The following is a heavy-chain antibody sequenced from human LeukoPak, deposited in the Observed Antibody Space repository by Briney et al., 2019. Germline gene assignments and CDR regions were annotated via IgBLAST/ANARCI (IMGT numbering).Heavy chain of an antibody. D-gene: IGHD3-10*01. CDR2: IRYDGSNE. J-gene: IGHJ4*02. CDR1: GFTFSSYG. CDR3: AKNRGYGAGSNYFDY. Sequence: GGSLRLSCAASGFTFSSYGMHWVRQAPGKGLDWVAFIRYDGSNEYYADSVKGRFTISRDTSRKTVYLQMNSLRAEDTAVYYCAKNRGYGAGSNYFDYRGQGTLVTVSS. V-gene: IGHV3-30*02.